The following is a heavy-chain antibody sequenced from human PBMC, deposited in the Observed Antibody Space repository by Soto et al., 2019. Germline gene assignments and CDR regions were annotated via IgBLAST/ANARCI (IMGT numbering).Heavy chain of an antibody. CDR1: GFTFSSYE. V-gene: IGHV3-48*03. J-gene: IGHJ6*02. CDR3: ARDGSSYGYHYGMDV. Sequence: GSLRLSCAASGFTFSSYEMNWVRQAPGKGLEWVSYISSSGSTIYYADSVKGRFTISRDNAKNSLYLQMNSLRAEDTAVYYCARDGSSYGYHYGMDVWGQGTTVTVSS. CDR2: ISSSGSTI. D-gene: IGHD5-18*01.